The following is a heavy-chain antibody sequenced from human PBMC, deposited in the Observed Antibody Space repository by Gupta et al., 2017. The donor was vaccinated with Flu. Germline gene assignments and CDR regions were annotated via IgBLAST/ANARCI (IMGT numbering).Heavy chain of an antibody. CDR2: IKSLDDGGTT. J-gene: IGHJ3*02. Sequence: EVQLVESGGGLVKPGGSLRLSCAASGFTFINAYMSWVRQAPGKGLDWVGRIKSLDDGGTTDYAAPVKGRFTISRDDSRNTLYLQMHGLRPEDTAVYYCTTDLSGGYAFDIWGQGTGVTVSS. D-gene: IGHD1-26*01. V-gene: IGHV3-15*01. CDR3: TTDLSGGYAFDI. CDR1: GFTFINAY.